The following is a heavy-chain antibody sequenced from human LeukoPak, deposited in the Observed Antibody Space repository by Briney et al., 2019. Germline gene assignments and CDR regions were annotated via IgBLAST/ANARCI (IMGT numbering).Heavy chain of an antibody. CDR2: IYTSGST. V-gene: IGHV4-4*07. D-gene: IGHD3-3*01. CDR1: GGSISSYY. J-gene: IGHJ6*03. CDR3: ASFKYYDFWNHYYYYMDV. Sequence: PETLSLTCTVSGGSISSYYWSWIRQPAGEGLEWIGRIYTSGSTNYNPSIKSRVTISVDTSKNQFSLKLSSVTAADTAVYYCASFKYYDFWNHYYYYMDVWGKGTTVTVSS.